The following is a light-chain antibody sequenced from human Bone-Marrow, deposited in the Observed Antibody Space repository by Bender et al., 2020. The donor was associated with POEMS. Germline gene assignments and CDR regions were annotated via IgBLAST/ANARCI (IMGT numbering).Light chain of an antibody. CDR3: TSSTSDGTMVL. J-gene: IGLJ2*01. V-gene: IGLV2-14*02. CDR1: EADVGRDNL. Sequence: QSALTQPASVSGSPGQSISISCTGSEADVGRDNLVSWYRHHPGRAPTLLIFEVTKRPSGVSNRISGSKSANTATLTISGLQADDEAHYYCTSSTSDGTMVLFGGGTKVTVL. CDR2: EVT.